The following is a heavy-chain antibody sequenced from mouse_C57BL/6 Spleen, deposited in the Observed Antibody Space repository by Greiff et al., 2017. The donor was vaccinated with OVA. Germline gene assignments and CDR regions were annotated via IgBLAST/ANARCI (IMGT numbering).Heavy chain of an antibody. CDR2: INPSSGYT. J-gene: IGHJ2*01. CDR1: GYTFTSYW. Sequence: VKLMESGAELAKPGASVKLSCKASGYTFTSYWMHWVKQRPGQGLEWIGYINPSSGYTKYNQKFKDKATLTADKSSSTAYMQLSSLTYEDSAVYYCASNTVVAREYFDYWGQGTTRTVSS. D-gene: IGHD1-1*01. CDR3: ASNTVVAREYFDY. V-gene: IGHV1-7*01.